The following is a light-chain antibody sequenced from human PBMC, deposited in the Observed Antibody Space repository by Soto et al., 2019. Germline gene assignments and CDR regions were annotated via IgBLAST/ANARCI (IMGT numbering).Light chain of an antibody. CDR3: SSYTSGGTLPYV. Sequence: QSALTQPASVSGSPGQSITISCTGTSSDLGSYNLVSWYQHHPGKAPKLMIYEVSNRPSGVSNRFSGSKSGNTASLTISGLLAEDEADYYCSSYTSGGTLPYVFGTGTKVTVL. CDR2: EVS. J-gene: IGLJ1*01. V-gene: IGLV2-14*02. CDR1: SSDLGSYNL.